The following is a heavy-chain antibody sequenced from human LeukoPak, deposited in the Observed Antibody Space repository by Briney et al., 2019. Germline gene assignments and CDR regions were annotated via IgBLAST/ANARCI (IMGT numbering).Heavy chain of an antibody. CDR3: ARDLDSSREDV. V-gene: IGHV1-3*01. J-gene: IGHJ6*02. CDR1: GYTFTSYA. Sequence: GASVKVSCKASGYTFTSYAMHWVRQAPGQRLEWMGWINAGNGNTEYSQKFQGRVTITRDTSASTAYMELSSLRSEDTAVYYCARDLDSSREDVWGQGTTVTVSS. D-gene: IGHD3-22*01. CDR2: INAGNGNT.